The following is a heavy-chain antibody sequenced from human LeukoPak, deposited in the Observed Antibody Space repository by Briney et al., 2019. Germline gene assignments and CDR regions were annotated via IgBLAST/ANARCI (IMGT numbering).Heavy chain of an antibody. Sequence: GASVKVSCKASGYTFTSYGISWVRQAPGQGLEWMGWISAYNGNTNYAQKLQGRVTMTTDTSTSTAYMELRSLRPDDTAVYYCARAYYYDSSGYYSLDYWGQGTLVTVSS. V-gene: IGHV1-18*01. CDR3: ARAYYYDSSGYYSLDY. D-gene: IGHD3-22*01. CDR2: ISAYNGNT. J-gene: IGHJ4*02. CDR1: GYTFTSYG.